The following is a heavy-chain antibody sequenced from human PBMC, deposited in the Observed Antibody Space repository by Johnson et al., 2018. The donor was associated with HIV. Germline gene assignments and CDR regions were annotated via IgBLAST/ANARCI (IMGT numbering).Heavy chain of an antibody. CDR2: IYSGGST. D-gene: IGHD4-23*01. Sequence: VQLVESGGGLVQPEGSLRLSCAASGFTVSSNYMSWVRQAPGKGLEWVSVIYSGGSTYYADSVKGRFTISRDNSKNTLYLQMNSLGAEDTAVYYWARGLRRTTVGNDAFDIWGQGTMVTVSS. CDR3: ARGLRRTTVGNDAFDI. CDR1: GFTVSSNY. J-gene: IGHJ3*02. V-gene: IGHV3-53*01.